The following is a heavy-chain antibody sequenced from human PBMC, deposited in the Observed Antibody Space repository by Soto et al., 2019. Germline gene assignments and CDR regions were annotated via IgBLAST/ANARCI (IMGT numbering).Heavy chain of an antibody. D-gene: IGHD4-17*01. CDR3: ARKATVTTCFDY. Sequence: QVQLQESGPGLVKPSQTLSLTCTVSGGSISSGGYYWSWIRQHPGKGLEWIGYIYYSVSTCYNPSLNGRVTISVDTSKNQFSLKLSYVTAADTAVYYCARKATVTTCFDYWGQGTLVTVSS. CDR2: IYYSVST. J-gene: IGHJ4*02. CDR1: GGSISSGGYY. V-gene: IGHV4-31*03.